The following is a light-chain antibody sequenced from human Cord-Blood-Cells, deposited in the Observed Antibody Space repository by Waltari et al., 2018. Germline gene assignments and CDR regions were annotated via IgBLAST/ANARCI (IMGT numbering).Light chain of an antibody. Sequence: QSVLTQPPSVSGAPGQRVTISCTGSSSHIGAGYDVHWYQQLPGTAPKLLIYGNSNRPSGVPDRFSGSKSGTSASLAITGIQAEDEADYYCQSYDSSLSGSVFGGGTKLTVL. V-gene: IGLV1-40*01. CDR3: QSYDSSLSGSV. J-gene: IGLJ3*02. CDR1: SSHIGAGYD. CDR2: GNS.